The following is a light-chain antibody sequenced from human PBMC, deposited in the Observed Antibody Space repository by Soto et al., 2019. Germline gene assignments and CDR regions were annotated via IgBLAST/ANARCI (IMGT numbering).Light chain of an antibody. CDR1: QSIDTS. Sequence: DIQMTQSPSTLSASIGDRVTITCRASQSIDTSLAWYQQKPGKAPKLLIYKASSLQSGVPSRFSGSGSGTEFTLTISSLQPDDFATYSCQHYNAYSRTFGQGTKVEGK. V-gene: IGKV1-5*03. CDR3: QHYNAYSRT. J-gene: IGKJ1*01. CDR2: KAS.